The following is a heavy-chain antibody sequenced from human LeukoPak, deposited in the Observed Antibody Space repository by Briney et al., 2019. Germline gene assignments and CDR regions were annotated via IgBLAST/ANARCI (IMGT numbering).Heavy chain of an antibody. V-gene: IGHV3-7*03. CDR2: MKQDGSEE. CDR1: GFTVDNYW. J-gene: IGHJ4*02. CDR3: ARKGPGGWYFDY. Sequence: PGGSLRLSCASSGFTVDNYWMTWVRQAPGKGLEWVAIMKQDGSEEYYVDSVKGRFTIFRDNAKNSLYLQMNSLRAEDTAVYYCARKGPGGWYFDYWGQGTLVTVSS. D-gene: IGHD6-19*01.